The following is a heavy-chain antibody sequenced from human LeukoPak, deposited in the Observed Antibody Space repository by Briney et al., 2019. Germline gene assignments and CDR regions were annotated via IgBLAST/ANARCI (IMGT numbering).Heavy chain of an antibody. V-gene: IGHV3-7*01. CDR3: ACMEQK. Sequence: GGSLRLSCATSGFTFRDQWMTWVRQAPGKGLECLASINDDGRQEYYVDSVKGRFTISRDNAKNTLYLQMNSLRAEDTAVYYCACMEQKWGQGTLVTVSS. J-gene: IGHJ4*02. CDR2: INDDGRQE. CDR1: GFTFRDQW. D-gene: IGHD1/OR15-1a*01.